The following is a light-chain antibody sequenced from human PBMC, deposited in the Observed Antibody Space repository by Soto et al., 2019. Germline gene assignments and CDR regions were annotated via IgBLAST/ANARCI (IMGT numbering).Light chain of an antibody. Sequence: QSVLTQPASVSGSPGQSITISCTGTSSDVGGYNYVSWYQHHPGKAPRLMIYASSNRPSGVSHRFSGSRSGNTASLTISGLQAEDEADYYCETWDTNLSAVVFGGGTQLTVL. CDR2: ASS. CDR3: ETWDTNLSAVV. V-gene: IGLV2-14*01. CDR1: SSDVGGYNY. J-gene: IGLJ3*02.